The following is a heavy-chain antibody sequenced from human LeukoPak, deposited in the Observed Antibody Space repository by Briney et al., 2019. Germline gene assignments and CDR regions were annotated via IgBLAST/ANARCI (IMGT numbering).Heavy chain of an antibody. J-gene: IGHJ4*02. D-gene: IGHD2-15*01. Sequence: SETLSLTCTVSGGSISSGGYYWSWIRQHPGKGLEWIGYIYYSGSTYYNPSLKSRVTISVDTSKDQFSLKLSSVTAADTAVYYCARGGLGGLDYWGQGTLVTVSS. CDR3: ARGGLGGLDY. CDR1: GGSISSGGYY. CDR2: IYYSGST. V-gene: IGHV4-31*03.